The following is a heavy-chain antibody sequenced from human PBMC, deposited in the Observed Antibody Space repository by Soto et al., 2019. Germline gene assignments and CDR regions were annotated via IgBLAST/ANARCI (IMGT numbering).Heavy chain of an antibody. J-gene: IGHJ6*04. CDR3: ARHGSDIVVVPAAPALDV. Sequence: SETLSLTCTVSGGSISSYYWSWIRQPPGKGLEWIGYIYYIGSTNYNPSLKSRVTISVDTSKNQFSLKLSSVTAADTAVYYCARHGSDIVVVPAAPALDVWGKGTTVTVSS. CDR2: IYYIGST. CDR1: GGSISSYY. D-gene: IGHD2-2*01. V-gene: IGHV4-59*08.